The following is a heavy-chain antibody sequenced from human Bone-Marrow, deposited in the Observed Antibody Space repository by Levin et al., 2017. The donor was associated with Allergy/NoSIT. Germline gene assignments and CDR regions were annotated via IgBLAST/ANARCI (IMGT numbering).Heavy chain of an antibody. CDR1: GFLFEDYA. V-gene: IGHV3-9*01. CDR3: VKDSSSGPEGVDS. CDR2: ITWSSGRR. D-gene: IGHD6-19*01. J-gene: IGHJ4*02. Sequence: LSLTCAASGFLFEDYAMHWVRQAPGKGLEWVSGITWSSGRRDYADSVKGRFTISRDNAKNSLYLQMSSLRPEDTAFYYCVKDSSSGPEGVDSWGQGTLVTVSS.